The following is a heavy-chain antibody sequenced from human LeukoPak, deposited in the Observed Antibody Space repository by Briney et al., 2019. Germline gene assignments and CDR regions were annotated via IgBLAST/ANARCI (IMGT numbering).Heavy chain of an antibody. CDR2: ISGGGEST. CDR1: GFTFRSYE. D-gene: IGHD6-19*01. V-gene: IGHV3-48*03. J-gene: IGHJ4*02. CDR3: AGGRDIAVAGPGGYFDY. Sequence: PGGSLRLSCAASGFTFRSYEMNWVRHAPGRGLEWVSHISGGGESTVYPDAVKGRFTISRDNARNSLSLQMNSLTAEDTAVYYCAGGRDIAVAGPGGYFDYWGQGTLVTVSS.